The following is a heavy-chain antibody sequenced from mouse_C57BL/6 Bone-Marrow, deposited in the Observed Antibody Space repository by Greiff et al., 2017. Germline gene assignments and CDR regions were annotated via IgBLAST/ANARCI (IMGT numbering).Heavy chain of an antibody. J-gene: IGHJ2*01. CDR3: ARQYGTY. D-gene: IGHD1-1*01. Sequence: EVKLMESGGGLVQPGGSLKLSCAASGFTFSDYYMYWVRQTPEKRLEWVAYISNGGGSTYYPDTVKGRFTISRDNAKNTLYLQMSRLKSEDTAMYYCARQYGTYWGQGTTLTVSS. V-gene: IGHV5-12*01. CDR1: GFTFSDYY. CDR2: ISNGGGST.